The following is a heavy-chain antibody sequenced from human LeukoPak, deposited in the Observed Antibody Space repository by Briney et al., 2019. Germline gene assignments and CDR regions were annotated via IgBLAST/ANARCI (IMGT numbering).Heavy chain of an antibody. Sequence: PGGSLRLSCAASGFTFDDYAMHWVRQAPGKGLEWASGISWDGDIIGYAGSVKGRFTISRDNAKNSLYLQMNSLRAEDTALYFCAKGRRYYSPFDYWGQGTLVTVSS. J-gene: IGHJ4*02. D-gene: IGHD2-15*01. CDR2: ISWDGDII. CDR3: AKGRRYYSPFDY. V-gene: IGHV3-9*01. CDR1: GFTFDDYA.